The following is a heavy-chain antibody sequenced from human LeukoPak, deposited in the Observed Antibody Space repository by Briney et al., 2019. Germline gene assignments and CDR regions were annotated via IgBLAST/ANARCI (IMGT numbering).Heavy chain of an antibody. Sequence: SETLSLTCTVSGGSISSYYWSWIRQPPGKGLEWIGYIYYSGSTNYNPSLKSRVTISLDTSKNQFSLTLSSVTAADTAVYYCARAGQQLLYWFDPWVQGTLVTVSS. V-gene: IGHV4-59*01. D-gene: IGHD1-26*01. CDR3: ARAGQQLLYWFDP. CDR1: GGSISSYY. CDR2: IYYSGST. J-gene: IGHJ5*02.